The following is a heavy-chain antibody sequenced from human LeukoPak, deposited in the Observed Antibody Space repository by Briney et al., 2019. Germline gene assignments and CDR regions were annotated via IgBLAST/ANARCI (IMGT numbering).Heavy chain of an antibody. Sequence: ASVKVSCKASGYTFTGYYMHRVRQAPGQGLEWMGRINPNSGGTNYAQKFQGRVTITGGTSISTAYMELSRLRSDDTAVYYCARVGELQWLMHDAFDIWGQGTMVTVSS. J-gene: IGHJ3*02. CDR2: INPNSGGT. D-gene: IGHD6-19*01. V-gene: IGHV1-2*06. CDR3: ARVGELQWLMHDAFDI. CDR1: GYTFTGYY.